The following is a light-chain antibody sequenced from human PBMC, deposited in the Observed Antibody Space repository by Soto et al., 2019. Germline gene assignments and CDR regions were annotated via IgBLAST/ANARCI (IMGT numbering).Light chain of an antibody. Sequence: EIVLTQSPGTLSLSPGERATLSCRASQSVNSRYLAWYQQKPGQAPRLLIYGASIRATGIPDRFSVSGSGTDFNLTISRLEPEDFAVYFCQQYDNSPWTFGQGTKVEIK. CDR2: GAS. J-gene: IGKJ1*01. CDR1: QSVNSRY. V-gene: IGKV3-20*01. CDR3: QQYDNSPWT.